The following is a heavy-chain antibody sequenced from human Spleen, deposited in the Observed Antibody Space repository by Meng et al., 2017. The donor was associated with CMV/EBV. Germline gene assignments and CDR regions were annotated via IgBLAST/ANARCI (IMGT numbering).Heavy chain of an antibody. D-gene: IGHD3-9*01. J-gene: IGHJ2*01. V-gene: IGHV3-20*01. CDR1: GFTFDDYG. Sequence: GGSLRLSCAASGFTFDDYGMSWVRQAPGKGLEWVSGINWNGGSTCYADSVKGRFTISRDNAKKSLYLQMNSLRAEDTALYHCASAPYDILTGPSVYWYFDLWGRGTLVTVSS. CDR3: ASAPYDILTGPSVYWYFDL. CDR2: INWNGGST.